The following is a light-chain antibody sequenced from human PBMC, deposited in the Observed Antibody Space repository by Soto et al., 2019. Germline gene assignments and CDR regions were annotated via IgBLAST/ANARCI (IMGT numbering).Light chain of an antibody. Sequence: AVLAEPAAVSGSPGQSITISCSGTSRDVGAYNYVAWYQQHPGKAPKLIIYEVTNRPSGVSYRFSASKSGNTASLTISGLHSEDEADYYCISYTGKSASYVFGTGTKVTVL. J-gene: IGLJ1*01. CDR3: ISYTGKSASYV. CDR2: EVT. CDR1: SRDVGAYNY. V-gene: IGLV2-14*01.